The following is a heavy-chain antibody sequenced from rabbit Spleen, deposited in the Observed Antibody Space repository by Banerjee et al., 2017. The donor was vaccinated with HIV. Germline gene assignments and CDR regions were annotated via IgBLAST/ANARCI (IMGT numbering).Heavy chain of an antibody. CDR2: IYGGSSGST. CDR3: ARDTSSSFSSYGMDL. J-gene: IGHJ6*01. D-gene: IGHD1-1*01. Sequence: EESGGDLVQPEGSLTLTCKASGFSFSNGYWICWVRQAPGKGLEWIACIYGGSSGSTYYATWAKGRFTISKTSSTTVTLQMTSLTAADTATYFCARDTSSSFSSYGMDLWGQGTLVTVS. V-gene: IGHV1S45*01. CDR1: GFSFSNGYW.